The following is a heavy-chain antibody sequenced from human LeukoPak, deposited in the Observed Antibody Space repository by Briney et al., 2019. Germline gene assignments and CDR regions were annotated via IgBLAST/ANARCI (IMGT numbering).Heavy chain of an antibody. J-gene: IGHJ4*02. Sequence: GGSLRLSCAASGFTFSSYWMHWARQAPGKGLVWVSRINSDGSSTSYADSVKGRFTISRDNAENTLYLQMNSLRAEDTAVYYCARVRKGFPFDYWGQGTLVTVSS. D-gene: IGHD3-16*01. V-gene: IGHV3-74*01. CDR1: GFTFSSYW. CDR2: INSDGSST. CDR3: ARVRKGFPFDY.